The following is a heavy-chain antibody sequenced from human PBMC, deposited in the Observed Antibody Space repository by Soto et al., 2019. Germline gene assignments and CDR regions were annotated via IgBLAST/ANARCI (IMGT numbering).Heavy chain of an antibody. Sequence: QVQLVQSGAEVKKPGSSVKVSCKASGGTFSSYGISWVRQAPGQGLEWMGGIIPIFGTANYAQKFQGRVTMTADEXXSXVXXELSSLRSEDTAVYYCARDGTITICGVDYYYGMDVWGQGTTVTVSS. D-gene: IGHD3-3*01. CDR2: IIPIFGTA. CDR1: GGTFSSYG. CDR3: ARDGTITICGVDYYYGMDV. J-gene: IGHJ6*02. V-gene: IGHV1-69*12.